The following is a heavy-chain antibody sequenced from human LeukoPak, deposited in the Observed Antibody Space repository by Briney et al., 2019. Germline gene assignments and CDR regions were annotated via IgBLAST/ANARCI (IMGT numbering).Heavy chain of an antibody. CDR1: GGSISSSSYY. CDR3: ARDLDWLGRDVAFDI. D-gene: IGHD3/OR15-3a*01. V-gene: IGHV4-39*07. CDR2: IYYSGST. J-gene: IGHJ3*02. Sequence: PSETLSLTCTVSGGSISSSSYYWGWIRQPPGKGLEWIGSIYYSGSTYYNPSLKSRVTISVDTSKNQFSLKLSSVTAADTAVYYCARDLDWLGRDVAFDIWGQGTMVTVSS.